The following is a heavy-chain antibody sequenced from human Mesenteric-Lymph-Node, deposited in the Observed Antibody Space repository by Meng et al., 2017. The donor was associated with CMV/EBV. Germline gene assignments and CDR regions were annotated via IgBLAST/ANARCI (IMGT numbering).Heavy chain of an antibody. V-gene: IGHV4-34*01. CDR1: H. J-gene: IGHJ4*02. CDR2: ISHSGSV. Sequence: HWSWIRQPPGKGLEWIGEISHSGSVTYNPSLKSRVTISVETSKNQFSLKLTSVTAADTALYYCAGGLSRTTIATRLTESTAARSLDSWGQGTLVTVSS. D-gene: IGHD6-6*01. CDR3: AGGLSRTTIATRLTESTAARSLDS.